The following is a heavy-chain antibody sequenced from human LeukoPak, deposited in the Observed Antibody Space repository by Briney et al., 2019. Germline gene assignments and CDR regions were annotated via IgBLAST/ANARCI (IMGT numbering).Heavy chain of an antibody. Sequence: SDTLSLTCTVSGGSISTHFWTWIRQPPGMGLEWIGYIYYTGSTNYNPSLKSRVTISLNTSKNQFSLHLSFVTAADTAVYYCARAPNGYYPLDYWGQGTPVTVSS. V-gene: IGHV4-59*11. J-gene: IGHJ4*02. CDR1: GGSISTHF. CDR2: IYYTGST. D-gene: IGHD3-22*01. CDR3: ARAPNGYYPLDY.